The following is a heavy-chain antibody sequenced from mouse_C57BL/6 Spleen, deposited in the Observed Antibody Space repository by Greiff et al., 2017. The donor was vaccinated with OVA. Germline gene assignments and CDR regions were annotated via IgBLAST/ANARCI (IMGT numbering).Heavy chain of an antibody. CDR2: ISSGGSYT. D-gene: IGHD1-1*01. CDR3: ARHPVITTVVAHWYFDV. Sequence: EVHLVESGGDLVKPGGSLKLSCAASGFTFSSYGMSWVRQTPDKRLEWVATISSGGSYTYYPDSVKGRFTISRDNAKNTLYLQMSSLKSEDTAMYYCARHPVITTVVAHWYFDVWGTGTTVTVSS. J-gene: IGHJ1*03. V-gene: IGHV5-6*01. CDR1: GFTFSSYG.